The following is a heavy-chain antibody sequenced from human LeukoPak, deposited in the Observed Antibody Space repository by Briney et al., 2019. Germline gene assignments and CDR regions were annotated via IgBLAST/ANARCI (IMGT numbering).Heavy chain of an antibody. CDR2: IYYTGST. Sequence: PSETLSLTCTVSGGSISSYYWSWIRQPPGKGLEWIGYIYYTGSTNYSPSLKSRVTISVDTSKNQFSLKLSSVTAADTAVYYCARGYSSSLLDANDAFDIWGQGTMVTVSS. CDR1: GGSISSYY. V-gene: IGHV4-59*01. D-gene: IGHD6-13*01. J-gene: IGHJ3*02. CDR3: ARGYSSSLLDANDAFDI.